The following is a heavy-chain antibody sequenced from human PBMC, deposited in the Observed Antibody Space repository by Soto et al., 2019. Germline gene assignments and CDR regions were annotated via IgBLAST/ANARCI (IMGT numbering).Heavy chain of an antibody. J-gene: IGHJ3*02. CDR1: GFTFSTYG. Sequence: GSLRLSCAASGFTFSTYGMHWVRQAPGKGLEWLAYISYGGSTIYYTDSVKGRFTISRDNAKNSLYLQMNSLRAEDTAVYYCARDHDAFDIWGQGTMVTVSS. V-gene: IGHV3-48*04. CDR2: ISYGGSTI. CDR3: ARDHDAFDI.